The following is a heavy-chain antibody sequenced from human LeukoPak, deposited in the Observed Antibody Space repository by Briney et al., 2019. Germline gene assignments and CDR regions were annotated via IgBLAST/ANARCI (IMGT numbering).Heavy chain of an antibody. CDR2: IYPGDSGI. V-gene: IGHV5-51*01. CDR3: ARHLSSISSCPNY. J-gene: IGHJ4*02. D-gene: IGHD2-2*01. Sequence: PGESLKISCKGSGYSFASYWIAWVRQMPGKGLEWMGVIYPGDSGITYSPSFQGRVTISADKSVSTAYLHWSSLKASDTAIYYCARHLSSISSCPNYWGQGTLVTVSS. CDR1: GYSFASYW.